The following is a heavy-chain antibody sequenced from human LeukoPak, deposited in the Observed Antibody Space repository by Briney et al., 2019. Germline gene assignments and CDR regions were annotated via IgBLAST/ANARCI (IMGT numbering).Heavy chain of an antibody. J-gene: IGHJ5*02. V-gene: IGHV1-2*02. CDR2: INPNSGGT. D-gene: IGHD3-10*01. CDR1: GYTFTGYY. Sequence: ASVKVSCKASGYTFTGYYMHWVRQAPGQGLEWMGWINPNSGGTKDAQNFQGRVTMTIDTSISTTYMELSRLRSDDTAVYYCARTYGSGSSNSFDPWGQGTLVTVSS. CDR3: ARTYGSGSSNSFDP.